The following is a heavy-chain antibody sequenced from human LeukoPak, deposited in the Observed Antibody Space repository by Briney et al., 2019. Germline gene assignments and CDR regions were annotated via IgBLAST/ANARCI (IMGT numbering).Heavy chain of an antibody. CDR2: IWYDGSNK. CDR3: AKDDKYYDSSGYSDY. J-gene: IGHJ4*02. D-gene: IGHD3-22*01. CDR1: GFTFSSYG. Sequence: GGSLRLSCAASGFTFSSYGMHRVRQAPGKGLEWVAVIWYDGSNKYYADSVKGRFTISRDNSKNTLYLQMNSLRAEDTAVYYCAKDDKYYDSSGYSDYWGQGTLVTVSS. V-gene: IGHV3-33*06.